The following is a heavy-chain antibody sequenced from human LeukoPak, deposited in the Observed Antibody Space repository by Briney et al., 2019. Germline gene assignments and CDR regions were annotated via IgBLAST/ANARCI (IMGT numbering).Heavy chain of an antibody. J-gene: IGHJ5*02. Sequence: SETLSLTCAVSGGSISSYYWSWIRQPPGKGLEWIGDIYYSGSTNYNPSLKSRVTISVDTSKNQFSLKLSSVTAADTAVYYCARYGNYGSGSYYNGYNWFDPWGQGTLVTVSS. D-gene: IGHD3-10*01. CDR1: GGSISSYY. CDR3: ARYGNYGSGSYYNGYNWFDP. CDR2: IYYSGST. V-gene: IGHV4-59*08.